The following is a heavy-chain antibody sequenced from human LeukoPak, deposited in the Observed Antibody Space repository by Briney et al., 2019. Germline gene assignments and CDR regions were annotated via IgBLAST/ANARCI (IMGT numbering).Heavy chain of an antibody. D-gene: IGHD3-16*02. CDR1: GYTFTDNG. CDR2: ISANSGKT. Sequence: GASVKVSCKASGYTFTDNGISWVRQAPGEGLEWMGWISANSGKTNYAQRFQGRVTMTRETSSSTVYMELRSLRSDDTAVYFCARDKHYRFDYWGQGTLVSVTS. CDR3: ARDKHYRFDY. V-gene: IGHV1-18*01. J-gene: IGHJ4*02.